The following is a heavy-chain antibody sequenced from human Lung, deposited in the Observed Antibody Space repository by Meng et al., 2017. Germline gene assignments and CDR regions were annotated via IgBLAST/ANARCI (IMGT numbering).Heavy chain of an antibody. CDR2: INHSGST. CDR3: ARDHSGSYYVRFDY. Sequence: QVQLQQWVAGLLKPSETLSLTCAVYGGSFSGYYWSWIRQPPGKGLEWIGEINHSGSTNYNPSLKSRVTISVDTSKNQFSLQLNSVTPEDTAVYYCARDHSGSYYVRFDYWGQGILVTVSS. V-gene: IGHV4-34*01. J-gene: IGHJ4*02. D-gene: IGHD1-26*01. CDR1: GGSFSGYY.